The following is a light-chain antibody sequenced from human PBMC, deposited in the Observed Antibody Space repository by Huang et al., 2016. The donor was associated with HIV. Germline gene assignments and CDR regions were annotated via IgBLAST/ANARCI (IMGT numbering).Light chain of an antibody. CDR3: QQYNDWWT. V-gene: IGKV3-15*01. J-gene: IGKJ1*01. CDR2: GAS. CDR1: PSLGSN. Sequence: EIVMTQSPATLSVSPGERATLSCRASPSLGSNLVWYQQKPGQPPRLLIYGASTRATGVPARFSGSGSGTEFTLTISSLQSEDFAVYYCQQYNDWWTFGQGTKVEIK.